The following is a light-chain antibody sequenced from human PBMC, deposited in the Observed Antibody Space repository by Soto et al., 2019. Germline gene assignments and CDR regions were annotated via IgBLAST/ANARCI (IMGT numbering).Light chain of an antibody. V-gene: IGLV2-11*01. CDR2: DVS. Sequence: QSALTQPRSVSGSPGQSVTISCTGTSSDVGGYNYVSWYQRHPGKAPKLMIYDVSKRPSGVPDRFSSSKSGNTASLTISGLQAEDEADYYCCSYAGSYTHVFGTGTKLTVL. J-gene: IGLJ1*01. CDR1: SSDVGGYNY. CDR3: CSYAGSYTHV.